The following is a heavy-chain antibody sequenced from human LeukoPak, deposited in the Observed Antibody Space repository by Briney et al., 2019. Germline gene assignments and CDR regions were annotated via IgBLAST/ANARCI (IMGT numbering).Heavy chain of an antibody. CDR1: GDTFSNFV. V-gene: IGHV1-69*04. Sequence: ASVKVSCKTSGDTFSNFVISWVRQAPGQGLEWMARIIPKFDLTKIAQKFEGRVTITADTSTSTVYLELSNVRSDDTAIYYCTRDQNVRGVAAGMGGWFDPWGQGTLVTVSS. CDR3: TRDQNVRGVAAGMGGWFDP. D-gene: IGHD1-26*01. J-gene: IGHJ5*02. CDR2: IIPKFDLT.